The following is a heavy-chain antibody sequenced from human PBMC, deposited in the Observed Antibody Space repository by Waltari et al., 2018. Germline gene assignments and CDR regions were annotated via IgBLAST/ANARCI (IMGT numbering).Heavy chain of an antibody. D-gene: IGHD2-15*01. J-gene: IGHJ4*02. CDR1: GGSIHSGTSYY. V-gene: IGHV4-61*02. CDR2: IYPSGST. Sequence: QVQLQESGPGLVKPSQTLSLTCSVAGGSIHSGTSYYWNWIRQPAGKGLEWIGRIYPSGSTKYNPSLESRVTMSIDTSKNQFSLKLSSVTAADTAVYYCAREGREVASLWGQGTLVTVSS. CDR3: AREGREVASL.